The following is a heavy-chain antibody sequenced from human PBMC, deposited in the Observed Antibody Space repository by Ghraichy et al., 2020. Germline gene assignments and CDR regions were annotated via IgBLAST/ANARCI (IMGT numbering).Heavy chain of an antibody. Sequence: LSLTCAASGFTFSSYWMHWVRQAPGKGLVWVSRINSDGSGTSYADSVKGRFTISRDNAKNTLDLQMNSLRAGDTAVYYCARDGAGDLPIDYWGQGTLVTVPS. CDR3: ARDGAGDLPIDY. J-gene: IGHJ4*02. CDR1: GFTFSSYW. V-gene: IGHV3-74*01. CDR2: INSDGSGT. D-gene: IGHD7-27*01.